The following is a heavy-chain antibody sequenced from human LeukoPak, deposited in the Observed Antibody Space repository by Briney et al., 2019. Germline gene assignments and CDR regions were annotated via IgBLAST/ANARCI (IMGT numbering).Heavy chain of an antibody. CDR1: GFTLSSYW. J-gene: IGHJ1*01. Sequence: PGGSERLSCAASGFTLSSYWMHWVRQAPGKGLVWVSRINSDGSITTYADSVRGRFTISGDNAKNTVSLQMNSLRAEDTGVYYCARAQSEIGGYYPEYFRHWGQGTMVSVSS. D-gene: IGHD3-22*01. CDR2: INSDGSIT. CDR3: ARAQSEIGGYYPEYFRH. V-gene: IGHV3-74*03.